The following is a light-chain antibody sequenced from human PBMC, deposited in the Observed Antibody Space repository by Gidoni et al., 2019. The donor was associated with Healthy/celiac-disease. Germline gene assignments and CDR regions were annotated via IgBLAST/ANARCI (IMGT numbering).Light chain of an antibody. J-gene: IGLJ2*01. CDR3: CSYAGSSTLK. Sequence: QSALTQPASVSGSPGQSITIPCTGTSSDVGSYNLVSWYQQHPGKAPKLMIYEVSKRPSGVSNRFSGSKSGNTASLTISGLQAEDEADYYCCSYAGSSTLKFGGGTKLTVL. CDR2: EVS. V-gene: IGLV2-23*02. CDR1: SSDVGSYNL.